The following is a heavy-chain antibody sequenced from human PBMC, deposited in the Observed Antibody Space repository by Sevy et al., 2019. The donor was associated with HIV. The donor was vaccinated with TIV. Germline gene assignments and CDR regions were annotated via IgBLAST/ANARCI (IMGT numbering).Heavy chain of an antibody. D-gene: IGHD6-6*01. CDR3: AKYGGYSSSSFIDY. CDR1: GFTFSSYG. CDR2: IRYDGSNK. J-gene: IGHJ4*02. V-gene: IGHV3-30*02. Sequence: GGSLRLSCAASGFTFSSYGMHWVRQAPGKGLEWVAFIRYDGSNKYYAYSVKGRFTISRDNSKNTLYLQMNSLRAEDTAVYYCAKYGGYSSSSFIDYWGQGTLVTVSS.